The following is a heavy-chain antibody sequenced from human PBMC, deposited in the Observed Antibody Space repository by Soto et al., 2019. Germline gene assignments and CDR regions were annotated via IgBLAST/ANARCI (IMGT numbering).Heavy chain of an antibody. V-gene: IGHV4-30-4*01. J-gene: IGHJ4*02. CDR2: IYYSGST. CDR3: ARGRRHYYDSSGYAH. CDR1: SGSISSGDYY. D-gene: IGHD3-22*01. Sequence: SETLCLTCSVSSGSISSGDYYWSWIRQPPGKGLEWIGYIYYSGSTYYNPSLKSRVTISVDTSKNQFSLKLSSVTAADTAVYYCARGRRHYYDSSGYAHWGQGTLVTVSS.